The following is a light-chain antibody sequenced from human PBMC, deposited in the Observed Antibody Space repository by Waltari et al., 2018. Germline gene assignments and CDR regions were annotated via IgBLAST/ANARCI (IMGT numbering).Light chain of an antibody. V-gene: IGLV1-51*02. Sequence: QSVLTQPPSVSAAPGQRVTISCSGGHSNIGNNYVSWYRQVPGTAPKLPIYEDSERPSGVPGRFSGSKSGPSATLDIPGLQAGDEADYYCGTWDSSLSGAVFGGGTHLTVL. J-gene: IGLJ7*01. CDR1: HSNIGNNY. CDR3: GTWDSSLSGAV. CDR2: EDS.